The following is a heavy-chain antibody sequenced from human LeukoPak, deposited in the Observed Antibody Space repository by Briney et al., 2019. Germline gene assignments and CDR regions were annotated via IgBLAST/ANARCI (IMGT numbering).Heavy chain of an antibody. CDR3: ARGLYYYDSSGLGY. Sequence: GESLKISCKGSGYSFTSYWIGWVRQMPGKGLEWMGWMNPNSGNTGYAQKFQGRVTITRNTSISTAYMELSSLRSEDTAVYYCARGLYYYDSSGLGYWGQGTLVTVSS. J-gene: IGHJ4*02. V-gene: IGHV1-8*03. CDR2: MNPNSGNT. CDR1: GYSFTSYW. D-gene: IGHD3-22*01.